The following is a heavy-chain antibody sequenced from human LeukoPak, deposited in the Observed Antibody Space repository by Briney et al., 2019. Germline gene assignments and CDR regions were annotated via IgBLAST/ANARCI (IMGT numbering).Heavy chain of an antibody. Sequence: GGSLRLSCAASGYTFSSYAMTWVRQAPGKGLEWGSAISSSSTDIYYADSVKGRVTISRDNAKNSLYLQMNSLRAEDTATYYCARGFYDYVWGELDYWGQGTLVTVSS. CDR1: GYTFSSYA. CDR3: ARGFYDYVWGELDY. J-gene: IGHJ4*02. V-gene: IGHV3-21*01. CDR2: ISSSSTDI. D-gene: IGHD3-16*01.